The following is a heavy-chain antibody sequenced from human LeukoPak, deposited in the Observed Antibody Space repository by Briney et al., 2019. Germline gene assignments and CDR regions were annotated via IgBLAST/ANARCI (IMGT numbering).Heavy chain of an antibody. CDR2: ILPIFGTA. D-gene: IGHD2-2*01. CDR3: ASARYCSSTSCSSFDY. V-gene: IGHV1-69*06. J-gene: IGHJ4*02. CDR1: GGTFSSYA. Sequence: ASVKVSCKASGGTFSSYAISWVRQAPGQGLEWMGGILPIFGTANYAQKFQGRVTITADKSTSTAYMELSSLRSEDTAVYYCASARYCSSTSCSSFDYWGQGTLVTVSS.